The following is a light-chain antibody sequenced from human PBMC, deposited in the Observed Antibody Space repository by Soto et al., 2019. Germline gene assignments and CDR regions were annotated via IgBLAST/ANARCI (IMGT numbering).Light chain of an antibody. Sequence: DIQMTQSPSSLSASVGDRVTITCRASQSIGSHLNWFQQKPGKAPNLLIYAASSLKSGVPSRFSGSGSGTHFTLTINSLEPEDFATYYCQQSYDTPAITFGQGTRLEIK. CDR1: QSIGSH. V-gene: IGKV1-39*01. J-gene: IGKJ5*01. CDR2: AAS. CDR3: QQSYDTPAIT.